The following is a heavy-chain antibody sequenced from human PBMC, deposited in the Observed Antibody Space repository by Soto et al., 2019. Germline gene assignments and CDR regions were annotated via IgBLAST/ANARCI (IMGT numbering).Heavy chain of an antibody. V-gene: IGHV4-59*01. CDR3: ARATYCSGGSCYSFHY. D-gene: IGHD2-15*01. CDR1: GGSISSYY. J-gene: IGHJ4*02. Sequence: QVQLQESGPGLVKPSETLSLTCTVSGGSISSYYWSWIRQPPGKGLEWIGYIYYSGSTNYNPSLKSRVTLSVDTSKNQFSLKLSSVTAADTAVYYCARATYCSGGSCYSFHYWGQGTLVTVSS. CDR2: IYYSGST.